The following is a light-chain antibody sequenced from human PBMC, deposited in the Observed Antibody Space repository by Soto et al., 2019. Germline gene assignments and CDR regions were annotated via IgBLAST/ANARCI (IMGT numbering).Light chain of an antibody. CDR3: QLYNNWPRGT. V-gene: IGKV3-15*01. CDR2: GAS. J-gene: IGKJ2*02. CDR1: QSTSDN. Sequence: EIVMTQSPATLSVSPGERATLSCRASQSTSDNLAWYQQKPGHAPRLLIYGASTRAPGSPARFSGSGSGTAFTLTISSLQSEDFAVYYCQLYNNWPRGTFGQGTKLEIK.